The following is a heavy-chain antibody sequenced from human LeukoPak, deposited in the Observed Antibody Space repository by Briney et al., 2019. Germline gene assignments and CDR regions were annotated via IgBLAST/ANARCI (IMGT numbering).Heavy chain of an antibody. D-gene: IGHD3-22*01. V-gene: IGHV4-61*01. CDR3: ARDSGSSGYYSSYNWFDP. J-gene: IGHJ5*02. CDR2: IYYSGST. CDR1: GYSISSGYY. Sequence: SETLSLTCAVSGYSISSGYYWSWIRQPPGKGLEWIGYIYYSGSTNYNPSLKSRVTISVDTSKNQFSLKLSSVTAADTAVYYCARDSGSSGYYSSYNWFDPWGQGTLVTVSS.